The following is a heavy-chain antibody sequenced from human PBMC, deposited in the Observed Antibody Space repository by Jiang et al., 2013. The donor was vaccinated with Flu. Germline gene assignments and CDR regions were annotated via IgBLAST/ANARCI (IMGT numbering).Heavy chain of an antibody. CDR3: AHKSGSYPY. D-gene: IGHD3-10*01. Sequence: WDDDKRYSPSLKSRLTITKDTSKNQVVLTMTNMDPVDTATYYCAHKSGSYPYWGQGTLVTVSS. J-gene: IGHJ4*02. V-gene: IGHV2-5*02. CDR2: WDDDK.